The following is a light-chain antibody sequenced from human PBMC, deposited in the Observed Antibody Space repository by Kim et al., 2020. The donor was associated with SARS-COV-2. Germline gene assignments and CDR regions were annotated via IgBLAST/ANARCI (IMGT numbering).Light chain of an antibody. CDR3: QKNNNWLRT. Sequence: APPGETATLSCRASRVLGSNLAWYRQKPGQAPRLLVYGASTRPTGIPARFAGSGSGTESSPTISSLQSDDFEVNFGQKNNNWLRTFVGGTKMDIK. J-gene: IGKJ4*01. V-gene: IGKV3-15*01. CDR1: RVLGSN. CDR2: GAS.